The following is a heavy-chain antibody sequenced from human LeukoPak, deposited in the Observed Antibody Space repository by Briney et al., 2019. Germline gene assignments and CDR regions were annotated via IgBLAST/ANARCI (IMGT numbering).Heavy chain of an antibody. Sequence: GGSLRLSCAASGFTFSSYGMSWVRQAPGKGLEWVAVISYDGSNKYYADSVKGRFTISRDNSKNTLYLQMNSLRAEDTAVYYCAKEPGIAAAGTDPQFDPWGQGTLVTVSS. D-gene: IGHD6-13*01. CDR1: GFTFSSYG. J-gene: IGHJ5*02. CDR2: ISYDGSNK. V-gene: IGHV3-30*18. CDR3: AKEPGIAAAGTDPQFDP.